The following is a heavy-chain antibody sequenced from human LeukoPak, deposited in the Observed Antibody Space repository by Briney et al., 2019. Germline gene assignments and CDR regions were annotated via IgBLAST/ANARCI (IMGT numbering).Heavy chain of an antibody. CDR3: ARGNSNGFDI. V-gene: IGHV3-30*02. CDR1: GFTFSNYG. D-gene: IGHD1-7*01. Sequence: GGSLRLSCAASGFTFSNYGVDWVRQAPGKGLEWVTFIRYDGTAQYYADSVKGRFTISRDNSKNTLYLQVNSVRAEDTAVYYCARGNSNGFDIWGQGTMVTVSS. CDR2: IRYDGTAQ. J-gene: IGHJ3*02.